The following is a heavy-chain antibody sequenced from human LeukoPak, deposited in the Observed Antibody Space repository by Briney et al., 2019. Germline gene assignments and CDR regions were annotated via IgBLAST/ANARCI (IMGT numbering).Heavy chain of an antibody. CDR3: ARVAYSSSWYVANWFDP. Sequence: SETLSLTSTVSGVSISSYYWSWIRQPPGKGLEWIGYIYYSGSTNYNPSLKSRVTISVDTSKKQFSLKLSSVTAEDTVVYYCARVAYSSSWYVANWFDPGGQGTLVSVSS. J-gene: IGHJ5*02. CDR1: GVSISSYY. V-gene: IGHV4-59*01. D-gene: IGHD6-13*01. CDR2: IYYSGST.